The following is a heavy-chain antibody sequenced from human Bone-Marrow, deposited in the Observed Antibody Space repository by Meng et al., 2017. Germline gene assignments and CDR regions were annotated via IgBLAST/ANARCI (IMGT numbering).Heavy chain of an antibody. D-gene: IGHD5-24*01. CDR3: ARVRGGGYNVFRPYYFDY. CDR2: INHSGST. CDR1: GGSFSGYY. Sequence: SETLSLTCAVYGGSFSGYYWSWIRQPPGKGLEWIGEINHSGSTNYNPSLKSRVTISVDTSKNQFPLKLSSVTAADTAVYYCARVRGGGYNVFRPYYFDYWGQGTRVT. V-gene: IGHV4-34*01. J-gene: IGHJ4*02.